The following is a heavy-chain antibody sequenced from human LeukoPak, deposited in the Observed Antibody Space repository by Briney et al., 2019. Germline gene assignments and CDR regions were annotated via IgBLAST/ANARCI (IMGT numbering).Heavy chain of an antibody. CDR3: ARVVGFYSSGWYITDDYYYYGMDV. CDR1: GYTFTTYG. J-gene: IGHJ6*02. Sequence: GASVKVSCKASGYTFTTYGFSWVRQAPGQGLEWMGWISAYNGNTNYAQKLQGRVTMTTDTSTSTAYMELRSLRSDDTAVYYCARVVGFYSSGWYITDDYYYYGMDVWGQGTTVTVSS. D-gene: IGHD6-19*01. CDR2: ISAYNGNT. V-gene: IGHV1-18*01.